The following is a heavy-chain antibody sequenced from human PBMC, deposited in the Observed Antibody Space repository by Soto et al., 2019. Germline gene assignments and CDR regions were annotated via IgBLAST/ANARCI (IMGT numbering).Heavy chain of an antibody. Sequence: ASVKVSCKASGYTFTSYAMHWVRQAPGQRLEWMGWINAGNGNTKYSQKFQGRVTITRDKSTSTAYMELSSLRSEDTAVYYCARDPPAVEAFDIWGQGTMVTVSS. CDR1: GYTFTSYA. V-gene: IGHV1-3*01. CDR3: ARDPPAVEAFDI. J-gene: IGHJ3*02. CDR2: INAGNGNT.